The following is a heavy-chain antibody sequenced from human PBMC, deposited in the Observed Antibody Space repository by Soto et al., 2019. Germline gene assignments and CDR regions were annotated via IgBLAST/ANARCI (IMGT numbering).Heavy chain of an antibody. CDR3: ARGGMVRGVIYPYYYGMDV. Sequence: ASVKVSCKASGYTFTGYYMHWVRQAPGQGLEWMGWVNPNSGGTNYAQKFQGRVTMTRDTSISTAYMELSRLRSDDTAVYYCARGGMVRGVIYPYYYGMDVWGQGTTVTVSS. CDR1: GYTFTGYY. V-gene: IGHV1-2*02. CDR2: VNPNSGGT. D-gene: IGHD3-10*01. J-gene: IGHJ6*02.